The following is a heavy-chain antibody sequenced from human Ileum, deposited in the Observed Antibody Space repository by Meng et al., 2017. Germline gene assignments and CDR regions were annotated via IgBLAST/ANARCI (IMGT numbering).Heavy chain of an antibody. J-gene: IGHJ6*02. V-gene: IGHV3-7*01. CDR3: ARDRGTGIYYYYGMDV. Sequence: GESLKISCAASGFTFSSYWMTWVRQAPGKGLEWVANIKQDGSEKYSVDSVKGRFTISRDNAKNSLYQQMNSLRAEDTAVYYCARDRGTGIYYYYGMDVWGQGTTVTVSS. CDR2: IKQDGSEK. D-gene: IGHD5-18*01. CDR1: GFTFSSYW.